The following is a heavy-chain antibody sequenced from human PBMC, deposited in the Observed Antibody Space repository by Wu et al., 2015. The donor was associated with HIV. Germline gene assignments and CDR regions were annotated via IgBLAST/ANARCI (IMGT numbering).Heavy chain of an antibody. V-gene: IGHV1-46*03. J-gene: IGHJ1*01. D-gene: IGHD3-22*01. CDR3: AREMGDSSANTYGYTPRVIRH. CDR2: INPSGGST. CDR1: GYTFTSYY. Sequence: QVQLVQSGAEVKKPGASVKVSCKASGYTFTSYYMHWVRQAPGQGLEWMGIINPSGGSTSYAQKFQGRVTMTRDTSTSTVYMELSSLRSEDTAVYYCAREMGDSSANTYGYTPRVIRHWGQGHPGHRLL.